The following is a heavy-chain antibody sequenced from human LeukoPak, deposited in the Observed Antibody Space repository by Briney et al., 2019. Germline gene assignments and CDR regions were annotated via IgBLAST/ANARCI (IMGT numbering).Heavy chain of an antibody. CDR1: GFTFSSYW. V-gene: IGHV3-74*01. D-gene: IGHD3-3*01. CDR2: ISSDGSTT. Sequence: GGSLRLSCAASGFTFSSYWMHWVRQVPGKGLVWVSRISSDGSTTSYADSVKGRFSISRFNAKETLYLQMDSLRVEDTAVYYCARGTDDVDIWGQGTSVTVSS. J-gene: IGHJ3*02. CDR3: ARGTDDVDI.